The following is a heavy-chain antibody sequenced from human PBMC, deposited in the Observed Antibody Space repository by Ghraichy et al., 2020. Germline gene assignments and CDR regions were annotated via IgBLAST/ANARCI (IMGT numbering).Heavy chain of an antibody. Sequence: SETLSLTCTVSGGSISSSSYYWGWIRQPPGKGLEWIGSIYYSGSTYYNPSLKSRVTISVDTSKNQFSLKLSSVTAADTAVYYCAREWIQLWNLVYYYYYGMDVWGQGTTVTVSS. CDR1: GGSISSSSYY. V-gene: IGHV4-39*02. D-gene: IGHD5-18*01. CDR2: IYYSGST. CDR3: AREWIQLWNLVYYYYYGMDV. J-gene: IGHJ6*02.